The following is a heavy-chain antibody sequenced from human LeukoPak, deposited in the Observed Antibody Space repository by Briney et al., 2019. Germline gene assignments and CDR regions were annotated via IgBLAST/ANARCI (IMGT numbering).Heavy chain of an antibody. J-gene: IGHJ4*02. CDR3: AKAGGVGYYFDY. Sequence: GGSLRLSCAASGFTFNNYATSWVRQAPGKGLEWVSAISDSRSSTYYADSIKGRFTISRDNSKNTLYLQMNSLRAEDTAVYYCAKAGGVGYYFDYWGQGTLVTVSS. V-gene: IGHV3-23*01. CDR1: GFTFNNYA. CDR2: ISDSRSST. D-gene: IGHD2-8*01.